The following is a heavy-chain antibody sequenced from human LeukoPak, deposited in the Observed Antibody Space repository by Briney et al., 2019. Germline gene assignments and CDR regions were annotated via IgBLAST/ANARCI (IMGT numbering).Heavy chain of an antibody. V-gene: IGHV1-2*06. Sequence: GASVKVSCKASGYTFTDYYIRWVRQAPGQGLEWMGRINPKSGGTNYAQKFQGRVTMTRDTSISTAYMEVISLRSDDTAVYYCAKDKVGDDSGLVDYWGQGILVTVSS. D-gene: IGHD3-22*01. CDR2: INPKSGGT. CDR3: AKDKVGDDSGLVDY. J-gene: IGHJ4*02. CDR1: GYTFTDYY.